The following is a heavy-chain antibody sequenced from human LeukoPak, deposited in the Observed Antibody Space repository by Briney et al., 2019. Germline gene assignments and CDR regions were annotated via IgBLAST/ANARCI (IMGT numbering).Heavy chain of an antibody. CDR2: IYFSGST. J-gene: IGHJ3*02. V-gene: IGHV4-39*07. D-gene: IGHD1-26*01. CDR3: ARQWYSGSYRFFDI. Sequence: SETLSLICTVSGGSISSSTYYWGWIRQPPGKGLGWIGSIYFSGSTYYNPSLKSRVIISVDTSNNQFSLNLNSVTAADTAVYYCARQWYSGSYRFFDIWGQGTMVTVSS. CDR1: GGSISSSTYY.